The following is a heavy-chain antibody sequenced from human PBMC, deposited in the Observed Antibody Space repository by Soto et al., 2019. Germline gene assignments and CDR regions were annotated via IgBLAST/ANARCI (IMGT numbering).Heavy chain of an antibody. D-gene: IGHD3-10*01. CDR2: IYPGDSDT. V-gene: IGHV5-51*01. CDR1: GYSFTSYW. Sequence: GESLKISCKGSGYSFTSYWIGWVRQMPGKGLEWMGIIYPGDSDTRYSPSFQGQVTISADKSISTAYLQWSSLKASDTAMYYCARRDITMVRGLWWQSGFDPWGQGTLVTVSS. CDR3: ARRDITMVRGLWWQSGFDP. J-gene: IGHJ5*02.